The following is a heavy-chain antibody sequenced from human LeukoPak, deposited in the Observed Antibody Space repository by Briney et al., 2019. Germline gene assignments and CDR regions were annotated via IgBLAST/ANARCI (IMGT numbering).Heavy chain of an antibody. J-gene: IGHJ4*02. Sequence: GASVKVSCKASGYTFTSYGISRVRQAPGQGLEWMGWISAYNGNTNYAQKLQGRVTMTTDTSTSTAYMELRSLRSDDTAVYYCARDPGSYDYVRSPFAYWGQGTLVTVSS. CDR3: ARDPGSYDYVRSPFAY. D-gene: IGHD3-16*01. V-gene: IGHV1-18*01. CDR2: ISAYNGNT. CDR1: GYTFTSYG.